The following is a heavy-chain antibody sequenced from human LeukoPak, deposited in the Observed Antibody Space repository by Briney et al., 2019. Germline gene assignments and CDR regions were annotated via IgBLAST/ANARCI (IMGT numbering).Heavy chain of an antibody. CDR3: ARGGGRLMNPFDP. J-gene: IGHJ5*02. Sequence: SVKVSCRASGGTFSGYAISWVRQAPGQGLEWMGGTIPIFGSASYAQKFQGRVTITADESTSTAYMELTSLRSEDTAVYYCARGGGRLMNPFDPWGQGTQVTVSS. CDR1: GGTFSGYA. V-gene: IGHV1-69*01. CDR2: TIPIFGSA. D-gene: IGHD1-14*01.